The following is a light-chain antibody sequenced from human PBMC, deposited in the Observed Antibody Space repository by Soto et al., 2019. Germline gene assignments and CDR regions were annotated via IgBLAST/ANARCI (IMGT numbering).Light chain of an antibody. J-gene: IGLJ1*01. Sequence: QLVLTQPPSVSGAPGQRVTISCTGSSSNIGADYHVHWYQQLPGTAPKLLIYGNSNRPSGVPDRFSGSKSGTSASLAITGLQAEDEADYYYQSYDSSLSGRFVFGTGTKLTVL. CDR3: QSYDSSLSGRFV. CDR1: SSNIGADYH. CDR2: GNS. V-gene: IGLV1-40*01.